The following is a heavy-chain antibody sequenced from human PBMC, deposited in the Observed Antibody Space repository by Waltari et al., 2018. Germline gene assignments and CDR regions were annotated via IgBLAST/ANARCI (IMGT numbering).Heavy chain of an antibody. V-gene: IGHV3-9*01. Sequence: EVQLVESGGDLVQPGRSLRLSCAASGFTIDDYAMHWVRQVPGKGLEGVAGINWNSGSIGYGEYVKGRFTISRDNDRNSLYLQMSSLTTEDTAVYYCAKKNDEVFDRNGLVYDAFDMWGQGTMVTVSS. J-gene: IGHJ3*02. CDR3: AKKNDEVFDRNGLVYDAFDM. CDR2: INWNSGSI. D-gene: IGHD1-1*01. CDR1: GFTIDDYA.